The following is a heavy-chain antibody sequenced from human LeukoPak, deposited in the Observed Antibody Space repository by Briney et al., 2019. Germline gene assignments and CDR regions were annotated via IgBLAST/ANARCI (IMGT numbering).Heavy chain of an antibody. CDR2: IYYSGST. Sequence: SETLSLTCTVSGGSISSSSYYWGWIRQPPGKGLEWIGSIYYSGSTYYNPSLKSRVTISVDTSKNQFALKLSSVTAADTAVYYCARQEILIQTFDYWGQGTLVAVSS. J-gene: IGHJ4*02. CDR3: ARQEILIQTFDY. CDR1: GGSISSSSYY. D-gene: IGHD5-18*01. V-gene: IGHV4-39*01.